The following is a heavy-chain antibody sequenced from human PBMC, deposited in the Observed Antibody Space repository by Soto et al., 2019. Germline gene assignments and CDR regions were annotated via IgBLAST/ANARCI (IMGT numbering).Heavy chain of an antibody. CDR3: ANGPVVGANYKYYDMDV. J-gene: IGHJ6*02. V-gene: IGHV1-8*01. CDR1: GYTFTSYD. Sequence: ASVKVSCKASGYTFTSYDINWVRQATGQGLEWMGWMNPNSGNTGYAQKFQGRVTMTRNTSISTAYMELSSLRSEDTAVYYCANGPVVGANYKYYDMDVWGRGTTVTVSS. CDR2: MNPNSGNT. D-gene: IGHD1-26*01.